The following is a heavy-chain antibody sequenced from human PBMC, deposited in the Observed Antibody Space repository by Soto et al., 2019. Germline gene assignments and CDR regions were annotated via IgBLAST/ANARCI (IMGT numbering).Heavy chain of an antibody. CDR1: GFTFTSYA. V-gene: IGHV3-23*01. J-gene: IGHJ2*01. Sequence: EVQLLESGGGLVQPGGSLRLSCAASGFTFTSYAMNWVRQAPGKGLEWVSVISGSGGSTYYADSVKGRFTISRDNSKNTLYLQMNSLRAEDTAVFYCAKRTPGWYFDLWGRGTLVTVSS. CDR2: ISGSGGST. CDR3: AKRTPGWYFDL.